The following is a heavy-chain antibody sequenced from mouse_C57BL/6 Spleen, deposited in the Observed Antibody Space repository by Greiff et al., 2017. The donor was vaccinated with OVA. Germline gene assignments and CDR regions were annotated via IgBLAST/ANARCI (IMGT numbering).Heavy chain of an antibody. J-gene: IGHJ4*01. Sequence: QVQLQQPGAELVMPGASVKLSCKASGYTFTSYWMHWVKQRPGQGLEWIGEIDPSDSYTNYNQKFKGKSTLTVDKSSSTAYMQLSSLTSEDSAVYYCARSRITTRTAYYAMDYWGQGTSVTVSS. V-gene: IGHV1-69*01. CDR2: IDPSDSYT. CDR3: ARSRITTRTAYYAMDY. D-gene: IGHD2-4*01. CDR1: GYTFTSYW.